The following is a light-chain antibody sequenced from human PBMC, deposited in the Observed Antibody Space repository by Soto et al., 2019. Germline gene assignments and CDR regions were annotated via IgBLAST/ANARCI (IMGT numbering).Light chain of an antibody. CDR3: QQHNGYSERM. CDR1: QSISTW. Sequence: DIQMTQSPSTLSASLGDRVTITCRASQSISTWLAWYQQKPVKAPKLLIYGASSLASGVPSRFSGSGSGTEFTLTISSLQPDDFATYYGQQHNGYSERMFGQGTKVDIK. J-gene: IGKJ1*01. CDR2: GAS. V-gene: IGKV1-5*01.